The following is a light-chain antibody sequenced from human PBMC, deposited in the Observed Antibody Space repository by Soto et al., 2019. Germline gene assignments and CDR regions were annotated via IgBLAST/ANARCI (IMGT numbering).Light chain of an antibody. J-gene: IGLJ1*01. CDR1: SGDVGGYNY. CDR3: SSYTGSSTYV. V-gene: IGLV2-14*03. CDR2: DVS. Sequence: QSALTQPASVTGFPGQSISISYTGTSGDVGGYNYVSWYQQHPGKAPKLMIYDVSNRPSGVSNRFSGSKSGNTASLTISGLQTEDESDYYCSSYTGSSTYVFGTGTKVTVL.